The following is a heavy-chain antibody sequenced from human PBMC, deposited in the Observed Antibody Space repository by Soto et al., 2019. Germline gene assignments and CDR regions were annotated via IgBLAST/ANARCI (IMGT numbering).Heavy chain of an antibody. CDR1: GFSFNVYG. CDR2: TRNDGSDI. D-gene: IGHD2-21*02. J-gene: IGHJ4*02. CDR3: ARDGVGSTAFFGYFDY. Sequence: GGSLRLSCAASGFSFNVYGMHWVRQAPGKGLEWLAITRNDGSDIHYADSVKGRFTISRDNSKNTLYWQMSGLRAEDTARYFCARDGVGSTAFFGYFDYWGQGAQVTVSS. V-gene: IGHV3-33*01.